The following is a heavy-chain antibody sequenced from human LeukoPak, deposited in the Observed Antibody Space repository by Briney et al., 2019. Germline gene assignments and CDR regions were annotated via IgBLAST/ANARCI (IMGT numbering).Heavy chain of an antibody. CDR2: MWSDGRNK. J-gene: IGHJ6*02. D-gene: IGHD3/OR15-3a*01. V-gene: IGHV3-33*01. CDR3: ARAPGYGFGPNCLYCYYGMDG. CDR1: GFTFSSYG. Sequence: GRSLRLSCAASGFTFSSYGLHWVRQAPGKGLQWVAVMWSDGRNKYYADSVKGRFTVSRDNSKNTVYLEMNTLRPEDTAVYYCARAPGYGFGPNCLYCYYGMDGWVQGTTVTVSS.